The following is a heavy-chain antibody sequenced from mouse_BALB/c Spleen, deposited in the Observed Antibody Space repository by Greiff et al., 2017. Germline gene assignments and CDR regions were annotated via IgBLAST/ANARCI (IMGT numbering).Heavy chain of an antibody. Sequence: QVQLQQSGPELEKPGASVKISCKASGYTFTSYWMHWVKQRPGQGLEWIGEINPSNGRTNYNEKFKSKATLTVDKSSSTAYMQLSSLTSEDSAVYYCAREGNYGNYFDYWGQGTTLTVSS. D-gene: IGHD2-1*01. CDR3: AREGNYGNYFDY. V-gene: IGHV1S81*02. CDR1: GYTFTSYW. J-gene: IGHJ2*01. CDR2: INPSNGRT.